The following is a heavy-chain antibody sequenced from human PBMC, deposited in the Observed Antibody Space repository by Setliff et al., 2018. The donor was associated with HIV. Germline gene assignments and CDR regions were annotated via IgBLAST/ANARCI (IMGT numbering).Heavy chain of an antibody. CDR3: ARDFKRYNSLCRFDP. J-gene: IGHJ5*02. V-gene: IGHV4-61*02. CDR1: NGSISSGTFY. D-gene: IGHD6-13*01. Sequence: SETLSLTCTVSNGSISSGTFYWNWIRQPAGKGLEWIGRINTSGSTNYNPSLKSRVTISVDKSQNQFSLKLSSVTAADTAVYYCARDFKRYNSLCRFDPWGQGTLVTVSS. CDR2: INTSGST.